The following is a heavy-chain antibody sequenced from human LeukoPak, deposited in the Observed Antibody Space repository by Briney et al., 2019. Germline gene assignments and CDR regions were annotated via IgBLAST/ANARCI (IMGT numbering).Heavy chain of an antibody. D-gene: IGHD3-22*01. CDR1: GYTFTSYG. CDR2: ISAYNGNT. Sequence: ASVKVSCKASGYTFTSYGISWVRQAHGQGSEWMGWISAYNGNTNYAQKLQGRVTMTTDTSTSTAYMELRSLRSDDTAVYYCARVPRPYDSSGIDYWGQGTLVTVSS. CDR3: ARVPRPYDSSGIDY. J-gene: IGHJ4*02. V-gene: IGHV1-18*01.